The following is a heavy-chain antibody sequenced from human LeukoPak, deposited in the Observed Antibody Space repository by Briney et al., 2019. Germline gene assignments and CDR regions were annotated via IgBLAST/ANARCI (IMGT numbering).Heavy chain of an antibody. D-gene: IGHD5-18*01. CDR3: ARGRDGYSYGYGDFDY. CDR2: IYYGGST. J-gene: IGHJ4*02. V-gene: IGHV4-39*07. Sequence: SETLSLTCTVSGGSISSYGYYWGWIRQPPGKGLEWIGSIYYGGSTYYNPSLKSRVTISVDTSKNQFSLRLTSVTAADTAVYYCARGRDGYSYGYGDFDYWGQGTLVTVSS. CDR1: GGSISSYGYY.